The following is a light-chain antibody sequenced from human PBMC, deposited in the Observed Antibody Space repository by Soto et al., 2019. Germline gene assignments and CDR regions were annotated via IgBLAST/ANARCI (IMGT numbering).Light chain of an antibody. CDR3: QPFGSLGT. Sequence: IVMTQSPDTLSVSPGERATLSCRASQSVSDRVVWYQQKPGQAPRLLMFDASNRATDIPDRFSGIGSGTDFTLTIGRMEPEDFAVYYCQPFGSLGTFGQGTKVDIK. CDR2: DAS. CDR1: QSVSDR. J-gene: IGKJ1*01. V-gene: IGKV3-20*01.